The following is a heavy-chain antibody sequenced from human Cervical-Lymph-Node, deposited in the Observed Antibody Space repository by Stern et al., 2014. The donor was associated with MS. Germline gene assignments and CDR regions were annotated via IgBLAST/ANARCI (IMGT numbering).Heavy chain of an antibody. CDR2: IYTADSET. D-gene: IGHD3-22*01. CDR3: ARHRSDSSGYDHRYYFDY. J-gene: IGHJ4*02. V-gene: IGHV5-51*01. Sequence: EVQLVESGAEVKKPGESLKIYCKGSGYSFSSYWIGWVRQMPGQGLEWMGSIYTADSETRSHPSFQGQVTISADNSISTAYLQWSSLKASDTAMYYCARHRSDSSGYDHRYYFDYWGQGTLVTVSS. CDR1: GYSFSSYW.